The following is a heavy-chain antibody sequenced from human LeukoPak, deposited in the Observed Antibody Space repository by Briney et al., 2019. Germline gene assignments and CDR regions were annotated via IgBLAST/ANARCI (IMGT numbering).Heavy chain of an antibody. J-gene: IGHJ6*02. CDR1: GYTFTSYG. CDR2: ISAYNGNT. CDR3: AREGSGYDSVYYGMDV. V-gene: IGHV1-18*01. D-gene: IGHD5-12*01. Sequence: ASVKVSGKASGYTFTSYGISWVRQAPGQGLEWMGWISAYNGNTNYAQKLQGRVTMTTDTSTSTAYMELRSLRADDTAVYYCAREGSGYDSVYYGMDVWGQGTTVTVSS.